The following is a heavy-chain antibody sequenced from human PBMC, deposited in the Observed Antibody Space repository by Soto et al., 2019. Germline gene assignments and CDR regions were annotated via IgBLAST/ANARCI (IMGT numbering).Heavy chain of an antibody. CDR1: GYTFTSYA. CDR2: INAGNGNT. CDR3: ARDPGYSYGYN. D-gene: IGHD5-18*01. Sequence: AASVKVSCKASGYTFTSYAMYWVRQAPGQRLEWMGWINAGNGNTKYSQKFQGRVTITRDTSASTAYMELSSLRSEDTAVYYCARDPGYSYGYNWGQGTLVTVSS. V-gene: IGHV1-3*01. J-gene: IGHJ4*02.